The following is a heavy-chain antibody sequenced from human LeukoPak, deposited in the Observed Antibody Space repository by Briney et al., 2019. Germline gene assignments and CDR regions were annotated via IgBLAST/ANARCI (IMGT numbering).Heavy chain of an antibody. CDR2: IYYSGST. CDR3: ARALYSSSPFDY. J-gene: IGHJ4*02. V-gene: IGHV4-59*01. D-gene: IGHD6-13*01. Sequence: SETLSLTCTVSGGSISSYYWSWTRQPPGKGLEWIGYIYYSGSTTYNPSLKSRVTISVDTSKNQFSLKLSSVTAADTAVYYCARALYSSSPFDYGGQGTLVTVSS. CDR1: GGSISSYY.